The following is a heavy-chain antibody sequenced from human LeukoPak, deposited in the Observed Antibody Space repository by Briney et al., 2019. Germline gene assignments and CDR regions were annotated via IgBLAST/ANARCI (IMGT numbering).Heavy chain of an antibody. J-gene: IGHJ6*03. CDR2: ISSSSSYI. CDR3: ARDFCSSTSCYFKYYYYYMDV. V-gene: IGHV3-21*01. Sequence: GGSLRLSCAASGFTFSSYSMNWVRQAPGKGLEWVSSISSSSSYIYYADSVKGRFTISRDNAKNSLYLQMNSLRAEDTAVYYCARDFCSSTSCYFKYYYYYMDVWGKGTTVTVSS. CDR1: GFTFSSYS. D-gene: IGHD2-2*01.